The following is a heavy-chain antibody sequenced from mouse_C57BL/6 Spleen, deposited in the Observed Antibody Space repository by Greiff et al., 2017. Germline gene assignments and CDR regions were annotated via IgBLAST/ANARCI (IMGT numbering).Heavy chain of an antibody. CDR3: TGDGYWYFEV. CDR2: IRLKSDNYAT. Sequence: EVKLVESGGGLVQPGGSMKLSCVSSGFTFSNYWMNWVRQSPEEGLEWVAQIRLKSDNYATHYAESVKGRFTISRDDSKSSVYLQMNNLRAEDTGIYYCTGDGYWYFEVWGTGTTVTVSS. J-gene: IGHJ1*03. V-gene: IGHV6-3*01. CDR1: GFTFSNYW. D-gene: IGHD2-3*01.